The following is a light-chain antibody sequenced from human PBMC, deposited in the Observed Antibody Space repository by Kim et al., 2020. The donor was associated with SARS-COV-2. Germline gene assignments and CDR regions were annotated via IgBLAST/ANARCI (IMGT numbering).Light chain of an antibody. Sequence: DIQMTQSPCSLSASVGDRVTITCRASQDISNYLAWFQLKPGKAPKLLIYAASALQPGVPSRFSGSGSGTDFTLTVTSLQPEDVATYYCQKCDSAPWTFGQGTKVEIK. J-gene: IGKJ1*01. CDR3: QKCDSAPWT. V-gene: IGKV1-27*01. CDR1: QDISNY. CDR2: AAS.